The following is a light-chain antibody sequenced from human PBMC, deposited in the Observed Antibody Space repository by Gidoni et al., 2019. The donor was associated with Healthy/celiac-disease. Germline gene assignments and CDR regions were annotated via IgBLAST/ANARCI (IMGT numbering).Light chain of an antibody. CDR3: QQYDNLPPP. V-gene: IGKV1-33*01. J-gene: IGKJ4*01. Sequence: DSQMTHSPSSLSASVGDRVTITCQASQDISNYVNWYQQKPGTAPKLLLYDASNLETGVPSRYSGSGSGTDFTFTISSLQPEAIATYYCQQYDNLPPPFGGGTKVEIK. CDR1: QDISNY. CDR2: DAS.